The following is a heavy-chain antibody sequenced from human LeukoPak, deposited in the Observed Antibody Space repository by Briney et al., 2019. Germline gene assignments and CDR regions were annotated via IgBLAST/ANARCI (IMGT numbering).Heavy chain of an antibody. J-gene: IGHJ4*02. CDR3: ATNIYYYDSSGYGVFDY. V-gene: IGHV1-2*02. CDR2: INPNSGGT. D-gene: IGHD3-22*01. CDR1: GYTFTGYY. Sequence: ASVKVSCKASGYTFTGYYMHWVRQAPGQGLEWMGWINPNSGGTNYAQKFQGRVALTRDTSINTVYMEVTRLRSDDTAVYYCATNIYYYDSSGYGVFDYWGQGTLVTVSS.